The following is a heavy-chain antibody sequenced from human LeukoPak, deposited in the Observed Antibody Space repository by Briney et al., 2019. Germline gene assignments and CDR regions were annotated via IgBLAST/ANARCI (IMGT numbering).Heavy chain of an antibody. CDR2: ITWDAGST. CDR3: AKGTSSWHEFDY. CDR1: GFTFDDYA. Sequence: GGSLRLSCAASGFTFDDYAMHWVRQAPGKGLEWVSLITWDAGSTYYADSVKGRFTISRDNSKNSLYLQLNSLRAEDTALYYCAKGTSSWHEFDYWGQGTLVTVSS. V-gene: IGHV3-43D*03. J-gene: IGHJ4*02. D-gene: IGHD6-13*01.